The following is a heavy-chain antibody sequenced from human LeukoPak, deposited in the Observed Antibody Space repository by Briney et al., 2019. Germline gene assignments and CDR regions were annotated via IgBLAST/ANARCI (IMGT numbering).Heavy chain of an antibody. CDR2: IIPILGIA. CDR3: ARLGLSVPPNGFDI. J-gene: IGHJ3*02. V-gene: IGHV1-69*02. Sequence: SVKVSCKASGGTFSSYTISWVRQAPGQGLEWMGRIIPILGIANYAQKFQGRVTITADKSTSTAYMELSSLRSEDTAVYCCARLGLSVPPNGFDIWGQGTMVTVSS. D-gene: IGHD2-2*01. CDR1: GGTFSSYT.